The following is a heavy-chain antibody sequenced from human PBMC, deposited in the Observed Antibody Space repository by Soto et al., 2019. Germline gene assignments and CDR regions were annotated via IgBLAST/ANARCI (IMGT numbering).Heavy chain of an antibody. J-gene: IGHJ4*02. V-gene: IGHV3-23*01. Sequence: GRSLRLSCAASVFKFSNYAMSWVRQAPGKGLEWVSLISATGGGTYYADSVKGRFTISRDNSHNTLYLQVHSLTAEDTAVYYCAKDRRAGGNSAFYFDFWGQGAQVTVSS. CDR1: VFKFSNYA. D-gene: IGHD3-16*01. CDR2: ISATGGGT. CDR3: AKDRRAGGNSAFYFDF.